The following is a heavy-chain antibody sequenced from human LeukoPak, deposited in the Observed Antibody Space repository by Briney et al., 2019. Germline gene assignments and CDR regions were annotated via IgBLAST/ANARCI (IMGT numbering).Heavy chain of an antibody. CDR1: GFTLSTGS. V-gene: IGHV3-48*01. Sequence: GGSLRLSFAASGFTLSTGSMKWVRQAPGKGLGWISYISYDSAIKYYADSVRGRFTISRDNAKNSLSLQMHSLRAGDTAVYYCVRDNPRCCGVVPVNIDDFWGQGTLVTVSS. CDR3: VRDNPRCCGVVPVNIDDF. D-gene: IGHD2-15*01. CDR2: ISYDSAIK. J-gene: IGHJ4*02.